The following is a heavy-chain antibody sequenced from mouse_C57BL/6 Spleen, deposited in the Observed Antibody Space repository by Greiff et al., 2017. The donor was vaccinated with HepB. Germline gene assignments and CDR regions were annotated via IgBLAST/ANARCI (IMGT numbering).Heavy chain of an antibody. J-gene: IGHJ2*01. D-gene: IGHD2-4*01. V-gene: IGHV1-55*01. CDR2: IYPGSGST. CDR1: GYTFTSYW. CDR3: ARYDYDAVPSYYFDY. Sequence: VQLQQPGAELVKPGASVKMSCKASGYTFTSYWITWVKQRPGQGLEWIGDIYPGSGSTNYNEKFKSKATLTVDTSSSTAYMQLSSLTSEDSAVYYCARYDYDAVPSYYFDYWGQGTTLTVSS.